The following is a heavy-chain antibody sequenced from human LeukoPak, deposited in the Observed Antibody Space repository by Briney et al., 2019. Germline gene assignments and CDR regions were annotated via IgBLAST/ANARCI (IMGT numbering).Heavy chain of an antibody. Sequence: SETLSLTCTVSVASISSGGYYWSWIRQHPGTGLEWIGYIYYSGSTYYNPSLKSRVTISVDTSKNQFSLKLSSVTAADTAVYYCARGTGFPFGELSWFDPWGQGTLVTVSS. CDR1: VASISSGGYY. CDR2: IYYSGST. D-gene: IGHD3-10*01. CDR3: ARGTGFPFGELSWFDP. J-gene: IGHJ5*02. V-gene: IGHV4-31*03.